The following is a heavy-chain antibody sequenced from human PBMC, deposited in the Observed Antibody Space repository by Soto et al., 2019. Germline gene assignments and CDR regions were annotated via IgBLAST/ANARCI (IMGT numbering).Heavy chain of an antibody. D-gene: IGHD1-26*01. CDR2: INPSGGST. V-gene: IGHV1-46*01. CDR3: ARSFPVSRSYLAPNDY. Sequence: ASVKVSCKASGYTFTSYYMHWVRQAPGQGLEWMGIINPSGGSTSYAQKFQGRVTMTRDTSTSTVYMELSSLRSEDTAVYYCARSFPVSRSYLAPNDYWGQGTLVTVSS. J-gene: IGHJ4*02. CDR1: GYTFTSYY.